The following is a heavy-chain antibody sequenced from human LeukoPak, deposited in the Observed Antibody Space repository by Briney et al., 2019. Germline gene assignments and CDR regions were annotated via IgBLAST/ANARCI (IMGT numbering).Heavy chain of an antibody. CDR2: ISGSGGST. CDR1: GFTFSSYA. CDR3: ARDLYADYVWGSFDY. J-gene: IGHJ4*02. V-gene: IGHV3-23*01. Sequence: GGSLRLSCAASGFTFSSYAMSWVRQAPGKGLEWVSAISGSGGSTYYADSVKGRFTISRDNSKNTLYLQMNSLRAEDTAVYYCARDLYADYVWGSFDYWGQGTLVTVSS. D-gene: IGHD3-16*01.